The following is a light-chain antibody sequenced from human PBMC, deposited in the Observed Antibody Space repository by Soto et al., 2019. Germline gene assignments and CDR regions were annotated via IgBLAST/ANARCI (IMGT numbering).Light chain of an antibody. V-gene: IGKV3-20*01. CDR1: QTIGDND. Sequence: EIVLTQSPDTLSLSPGERGTLSCRASQTIGDNDLAWYQHKPGQAPRLLIYGAASRATGIPDRFSGSGSGTDFTLTISRLEPEDFAVYYCQQYGSSPPITFGQGTRLE. CDR2: GAA. J-gene: IGKJ5*01. CDR3: QQYGSSPPIT.